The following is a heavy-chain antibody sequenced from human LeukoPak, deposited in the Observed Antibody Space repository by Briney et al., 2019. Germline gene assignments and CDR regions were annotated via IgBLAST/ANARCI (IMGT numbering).Heavy chain of an antibody. Sequence: SETLSLTCTVSGGSISSSSYYWGWIRQPPGKGLEWIGSIYYSRSTYYNPSLKSRVTISVDTSKNQFSLKPSSVTAADTAVYYCARDPRSGWHRYYFDYWGQGTLVTVSS. CDR2: IYYSRST. V-gene: IGHV4-39*07. CDR1: GGSISSSSYY. J-gene: IGHJ4*02. CDR3: ARDPRSGWHRYYFDY. D-gene: IGHD6-19*01.